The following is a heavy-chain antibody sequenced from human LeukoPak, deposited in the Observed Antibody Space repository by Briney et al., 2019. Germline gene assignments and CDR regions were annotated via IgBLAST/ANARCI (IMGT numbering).Heavy chain of an antibody. D-gene: IGHD5-12*01. Sequence: GGSLRLSCAASRFTFSSYVMSWVRQAPGKGLEWVSAISGSGGSAYYADSVKGRFTISRDNSKNTLYLQMNSLRAEDTAVYYCALATIFGAYYYYYYMDVWGKGTTVTVSS. V-gene: IGHV3-23*01. CDR1: RFTFSSYV. CDR2: ISGSGGSA. CDR3: ALATIFGAYYYYYYMDV. J-gene: IGHJ6*03.